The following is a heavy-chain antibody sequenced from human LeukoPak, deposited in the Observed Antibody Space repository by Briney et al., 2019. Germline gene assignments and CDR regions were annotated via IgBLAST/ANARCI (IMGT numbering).Heavy chain of an antibody. CDR2: ISGSGGRT. J-gene: IGHJ6*02. Sequence: GGSLRLSCAASGFTFSIYAMNWVRQAPGKGLEWVSGISGSGGRTYYADSVKGRFTISRDNSKNTLYLQMNSLRAEDTAVYHCAKGRKSYYYGMDVWGQGTTVTVSS. CDR1: GFTFSIYA. CDR3: AKGRKSYYYGMDV. V-gene: IGHV3-23*01.